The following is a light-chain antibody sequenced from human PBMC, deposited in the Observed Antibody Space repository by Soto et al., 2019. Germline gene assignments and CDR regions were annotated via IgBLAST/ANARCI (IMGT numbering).Light chain of an antibody. Sequence: DVVLTQSPLSLPVTLGQPASISCSSIQILVYSDGDTYLNWFQQRPGQSPRRLIYKVSNRDAGVPDRFSGSGSGTDFTLKISSVEAEDVGVYYCMQGTHWPPITFGQGTRLEIK. CDR3: MQGTHWPPIT. V-gene: IGKV2-30*01. CDR1: QILVYSDGDTY. J-gene: IGKJ5*01. CDR2: KVS.